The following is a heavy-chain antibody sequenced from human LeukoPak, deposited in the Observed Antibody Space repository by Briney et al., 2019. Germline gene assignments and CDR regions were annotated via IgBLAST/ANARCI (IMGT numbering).Heavy chain of an antibody. CDR1: GFTFSSYG. Sequence: GGSLRLSCAASGFTFSSYGMTWVRQAPGKGLEWVSAISGNGVITYYPDSVKGRFTVSRDNSKNTLFLQMNSLRAEDTAVYYCAKARTFGYCSSTTCYSAADYWGQGTLVTVSS. V-gene: IGHV3-23*01. D-gene: IGHD2-2*03. J-gene: IGHJ4*02. CDR2: ISGNGVIT. CDR3: AKARTFGYCSSTTCYSAADY.